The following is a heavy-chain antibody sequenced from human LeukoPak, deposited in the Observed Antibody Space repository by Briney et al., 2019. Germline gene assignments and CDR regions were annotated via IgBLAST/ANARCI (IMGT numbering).Heavy chain of an antibody. CDR3: ARGDILTGSYYFGY. J-gene: IGHJ4*02. Sequence: SETLSLTCTVSGGSISSYYWSWIRQLPGKGLEWVGYIYYSGSTNYNPSLKSRVTISVDTSKNQFSLKLSSVTAADTAVYYCARGDILTGSYYFGYWGQGTLVTVSS. CDR1: GGSISSYY. CDR2: IYYSGST. D-gene: IGHD3-9*01. V-gene: IGHV4-59*01.